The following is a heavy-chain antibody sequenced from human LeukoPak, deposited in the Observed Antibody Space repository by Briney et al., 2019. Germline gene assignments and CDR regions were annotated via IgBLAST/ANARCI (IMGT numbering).Heavy chain of an antibody. V-gene: IGHV3-23*01. CDR1: GFTFSSYA. CDR2: ISGSGGST. J-gene: IGHJ4*02. D-gene: IGHD6-19*01. Sequence: GGSLRLSCAASGFTFSSYAMSWVRQAPGKGLEWVSAISGSGGSTYYADSVKGRFTISRDNSKSTLYLQMNSLRAEDTAVYYCAKDRGYSRGAFDYWGQGTLVTVSS. CDR3: AKDRGYSRGAFDY.